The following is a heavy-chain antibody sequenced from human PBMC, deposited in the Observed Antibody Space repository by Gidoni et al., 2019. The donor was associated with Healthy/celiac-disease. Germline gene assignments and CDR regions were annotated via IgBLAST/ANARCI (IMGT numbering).Heavy chain of an antibody. D-gene: IGHD2-2*02. CDR2: ISYDGSNK. CDR3: AKDRGYCSSTSCYTRYYYYGMDV. J-gene: IGHJ6*02. Sequence: QVQLVESGGGVVQPGRSLRLSCAASGFTFSSYGMHWVRQAPGKGLEWVAVISYDGSNKYYADSVKGRFTISRDNSKNTLYLQMNSLRAEDTAVYYCAKDRGYCSSTSCYTRYYYYGMDVWGQGTTVTVSS. CDR1: GFTFSSYG. V-gene: IGHV3-30*18.